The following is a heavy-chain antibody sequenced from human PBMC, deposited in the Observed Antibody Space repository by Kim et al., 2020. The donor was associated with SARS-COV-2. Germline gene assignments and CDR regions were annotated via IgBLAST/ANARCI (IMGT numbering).Heavy chain of an antibody. Sequence: YAQGFTGRFVFSLDTSVSTAYLQISSLKAEDTAVYYCARGYQRWLQFVGYWGQGTLVTVSS. D-gene: IGHD5-12*01. V-gene: IGHV7-4-1*02. J-gene: IGHJ4*02. CDR3: ARGYQRWLQFVGY.